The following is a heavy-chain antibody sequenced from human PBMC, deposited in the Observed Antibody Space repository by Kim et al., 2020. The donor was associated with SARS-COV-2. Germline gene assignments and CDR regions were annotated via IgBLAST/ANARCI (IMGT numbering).Heavy chain of an antibody. J-gene: IGHJ6*02. CDR2: ISYDGSNK. V-gene: IGHV3-30*04. CDR3: ARDKTYYDFWSGYVGGYYGMDV. Sequence: GGSLRLSCAASGFTFSSYAMHWVRQAPGKGLEWVAVISYDGSNKYYADSVKGRFTISRDNSKNTLYLQMNSLRAEDTAVYYCARDKTYYDFWSGYVGGYYGMDVWGQGTTVTVSS. D-gene: IGHD3-3*01. CDR1: GFTFSSYA.